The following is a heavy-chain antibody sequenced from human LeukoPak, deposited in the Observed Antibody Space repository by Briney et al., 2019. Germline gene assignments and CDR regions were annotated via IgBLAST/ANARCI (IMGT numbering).Heavy chain of an antibody. CDR3: ARQDDSSGYYSY. D-gene: IGHD3-22*01. CDR2: IYPGDSDT. J-gene: IGHJ4*01. CDR1: GYSFNTYW. V-gene: IGHV5-51*01. Sequence: GESLKISCQGSGYSFNTYWIGWVRQMPGKGLEWMGIIYPGDSDTKYSPSFQGQVTISADKSISTAYLQWSSLKASDTAMYYCARQDDSSGYYSYWGQGTLVTVSS.